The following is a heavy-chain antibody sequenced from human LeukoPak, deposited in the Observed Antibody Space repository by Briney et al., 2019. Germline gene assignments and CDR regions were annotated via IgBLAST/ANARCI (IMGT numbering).Heavy chain of an antibody. J-gene: IGHJ6*03. CDR3: AKDRGYCSGGSCYYMDV. V-gene: IGHV3-30*18. CDR1: GFSFRSFW. D-gene: IGHD2-15*01. Sequence: GGSLRLSCAGSGFSFRSFWMSWVRQAPGKGLEWVAVISYDGSNKYYADSVKGRFTISRDNSKNTLYLQMNSLRAEDTAVYYCAKDRGYCSGGSCYYMDVWGKGTTVTVSS. CDR2: ISYDGSNK.